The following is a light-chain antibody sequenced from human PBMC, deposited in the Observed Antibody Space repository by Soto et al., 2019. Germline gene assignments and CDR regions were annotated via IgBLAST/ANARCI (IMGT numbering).Light chain of an antibody. J-gene: IGKJ5*01. Sequence: DIQLIQSPSFLSASVGDRVTITCRASQGISSNLAWYQQKPGKAPNLLIYTASTLQSGVPSRFSGSGSGTEFTLTISSLQPEDFATYYCQQRNSYPITFGQGTRLEIK. CDR2: TAS. CDR1: QGISSN. CDR3: QQRNSYPIT. V-gene: IGKV1-9*01.